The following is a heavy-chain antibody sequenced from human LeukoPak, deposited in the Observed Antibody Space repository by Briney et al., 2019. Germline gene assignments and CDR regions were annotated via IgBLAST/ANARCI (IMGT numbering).Heavy chain of an antibody. Sequence: PSETLSLTCTVSGGSISSYYWSWIRQPAGKGLEWIGRIYTSGSTNYNPSLKSRVTISVDTSKNQFSLKLSSVTAADTAVYYCARSGDTAMVRRTYYYYMDVWGKGTTVTISS. V-gene: IGHV4-4*07. CDR2: IYTSGST. CDR1: GGSISSYY. CDR3: ARSGDTAMVRRTYYYYMDV. J-gene: IGHJ6*03. D-gene: IGHD5-18*01.